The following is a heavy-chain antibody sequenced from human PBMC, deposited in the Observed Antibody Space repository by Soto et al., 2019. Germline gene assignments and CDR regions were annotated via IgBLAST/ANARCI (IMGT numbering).Heavy chain of an antibody. CDR3: ARYLIIPRAFDI. CDR2: ISSSSSVI. CDR1: GFTFSTYS. D-gene: IGHD2-21*01. Sequence: GGSLRLSCSVSGFTFSTYSMAWIRQAPGKGLERLSYISSSSSVIYYADSVKGRITVSRDNGKDALILQMHSLRADDTAVYYCARYLIIPRAFDIWGQGTAVTVSS. V-gene: IGHV3-48*04. J-gene: IGHJ3*02.